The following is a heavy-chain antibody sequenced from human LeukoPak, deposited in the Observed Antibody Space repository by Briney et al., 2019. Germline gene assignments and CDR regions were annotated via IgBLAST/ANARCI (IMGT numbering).Heavy chain of an antibody. CDR2: IYTSGST. CDR3: ARDRDYVWGSYRPYFDY. Sequence: SETLSLTCAASGCSISSYYWSWIRQPAGKGLEWIGRIYTSGSTNYNPSLKSRVTMSVDTSKNQFSLKLSSVTAADTAVYYCARDRDYVWGSYRPYFDYWGQGTLVTVSS. V-gene: IGHV4-4*07. CDR1: GCSISSYY. D-gene: IGHD3-16*02. J-gene: IGHJ4*02.